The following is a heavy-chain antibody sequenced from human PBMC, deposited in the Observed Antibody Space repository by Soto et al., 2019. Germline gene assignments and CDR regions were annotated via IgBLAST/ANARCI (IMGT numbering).Heavy chain of an antibody. Sequence: ASVKVSCKGSGYTCTDYYLHWVRQAPGQGLEWMGWINPNSGATNSAQKFQDWVSMTRDSSINTAYMELNRLSSDDTAVYYCASYHKMFGQYYDMDVWGQRTTVTVSS. D-gene: IGHD3-3*01. CDR3: ASYHKMFGQYYDMDV. J-gene: IGHJ6*02. V-gene: IGHV1-2*04. CDR1: GYTCTDYY. CDR2: INPNSGAT.